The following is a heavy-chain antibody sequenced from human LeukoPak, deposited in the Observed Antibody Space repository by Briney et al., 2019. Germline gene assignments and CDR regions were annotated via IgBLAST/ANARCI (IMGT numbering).Heavy chain of an antibody. V-gene: IGHV4-59*08. CDR1: GGSISSSY. CDR3: AGTVAGPNWFDS. D-gene: IGHD6-19*01. Sequence: SETLSLTCNVSGGSISSSYWSWIRQPPGKRLEWIGYIHYSGSTKYNPSLKSRVSISLDTPKNQFSLRLSPVTAADAAVYYCAGTVAGPNWFDSWGQGTQITVSS. CDR2: IHYSGST. J-gene: IGHJ5*01.